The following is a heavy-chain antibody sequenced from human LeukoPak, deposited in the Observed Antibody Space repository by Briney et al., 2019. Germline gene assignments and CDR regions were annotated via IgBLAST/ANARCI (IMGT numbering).Heavy chain of an antibody. V-gene: IGHV3-23*01. Sequence: GGSLRLSCAASGFTFSSYARSWVRQAPGKGLEWVSAISGSGGSTYYADSVKGRFTISRDNSKNTLYLQMNSLRAEDTAVYYCAKQLGRRIVGATIDYWGQGTLVTVSS. CDR2: ISGSGGST. CDR3: AKQLGRRIVGATIDY. CDR1: GFTFSSYA. D-gene: IGHD1-26*01. J-gene: IGHJ4*02.